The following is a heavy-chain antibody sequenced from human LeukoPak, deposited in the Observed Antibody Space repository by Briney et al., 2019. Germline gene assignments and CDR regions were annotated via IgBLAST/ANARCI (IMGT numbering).Heavy chain of an antibody. J-gene: IGHJ6*02. CDR1: ADSFSSHY. CDR2: ISYIGST. D-gene: IGHD6-19*01. V-gene: IGHV4-59*08. Sequence: SETLSLTCAVSADSFSSHYRTWIRQPPGKGLEWIGYISYIGSTNYNPSLKSRVTISIDTSKNQFSLKLSSVTAADTAVYYCARRIAVAGLYYYYYGMDVWGQGTTVTVSS. CDR3: ARRIAVAGLYYYYYGMDV.